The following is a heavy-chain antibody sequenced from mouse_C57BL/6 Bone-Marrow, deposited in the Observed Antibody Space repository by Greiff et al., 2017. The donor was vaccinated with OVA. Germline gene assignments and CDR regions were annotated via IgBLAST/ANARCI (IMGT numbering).Heavy chain of an antibody. Sequence: EVQLQQSGPELVKPGASVKIPCKASGYTFTDYNMDWVKQSHGKSLEWIGDINPNNGGTIYNQKFKGKATLTVDKSSSTAYMELRSLTAEDTAVYYCARLNGYYSDAMDYWGQGTSVTVSS. CDR2: INPNNGGT. V-gene: IGHV1-18*01. CDR1: GYTFTDYN. D-gene: IGHD2-3*01. J-gene: IGHJ4*01. CDR3: ARLNGYYSDAMDY.